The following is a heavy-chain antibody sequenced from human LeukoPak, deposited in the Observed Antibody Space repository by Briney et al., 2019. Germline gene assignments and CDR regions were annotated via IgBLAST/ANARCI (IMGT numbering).Heavy chain of an antibody. J-gene: IGHJ3*01. D-gene: IGHD2-15*01. CDR3: ARSQSGVFDV. Sequence: GSLRLSCVVSGFTFTNYWMQWVRQVPGKGLVWVARMNSDGTSIIHADSVKGRFTISRDNAESTLYLQMNSLRPEDTALYYCARSQSGVFDVWGQGTMVIVSS. CDR1: GFTFTNYW. V-gene: IGHV3-74*01. CDR2: MNSDGTSI.